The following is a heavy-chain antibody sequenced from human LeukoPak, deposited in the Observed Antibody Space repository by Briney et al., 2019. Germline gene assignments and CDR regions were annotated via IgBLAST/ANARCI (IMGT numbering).Heavy chain of an antibody. CDR1: GYTFTSYG. CDR3: AQIASSGWYS. D-gene: IGHD6-19*01. V-gene: IGHV1-18*01. CDR2: ISAYNVNT. J-gene: IGHJ4*02. Sequence: ASVKVSCKASGYTFTSYGISWVRQAPGQGLEWMAWISAYNVNTNYAQKLQGRITMTTDTSTSTASMALRSVRSDATAVYYCAQIASSGWYSWGQGTLVTVSS.